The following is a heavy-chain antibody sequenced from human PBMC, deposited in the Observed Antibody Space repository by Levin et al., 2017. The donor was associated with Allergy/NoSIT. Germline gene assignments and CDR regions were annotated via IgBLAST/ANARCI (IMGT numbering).Heavy chain of an antibody. CDR1: GFTFSSYW. CDR3: ARNWRSAFDI. D-gene: IGHD2-8*02. J-gene: IGHJ3*02. V-gene: IGHV3-7*04. CDR2: TKHDGTEK. Sequence: QPGGSLRLSCAASGFTFSSYWMSWVRQAPGKGLEWVANTKHDGTEKYYVDSVRGRFTISRDNAKNSVYLQMTSLRVEDTAVYYCARNWRSAFDIWGQGTMVTVSS.